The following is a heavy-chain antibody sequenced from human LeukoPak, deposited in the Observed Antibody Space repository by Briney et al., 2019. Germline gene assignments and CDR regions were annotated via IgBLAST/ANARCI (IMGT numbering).Heavy chain of an antibody. CDR2: IYYSGST. Sequence: PSQSLSLTCTVSGGSISSGDYYWSWIRQPPGKGLEWIGYIYYSGSTYYNPSLKSPVTISVDTSKNQFSLKLSSVTAADTAVYYCASTPKLAYCGGDWSPEYFQHWGQGTLVTVSS. J-gene: IGHJ1*01. D-gene: IGHD2-21*02. V-gene: IGHV4-30-4*01. CDR3: ASTPKLAYCGGDWSPEYFQH. CDR1: GGSISSGDYY.